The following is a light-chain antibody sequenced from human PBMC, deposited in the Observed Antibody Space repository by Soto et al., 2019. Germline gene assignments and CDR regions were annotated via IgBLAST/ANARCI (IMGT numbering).Light chain of an antibody. CDR1: SSNIGAGYH. Sequence: SVLTQPPSVSGAPGQRVTISCTGSSSNIGAGYHVHWYQQLPGTAPKLLIYGNTNRPSGVPDRFTGSKSGTSASLAITGLQAEDEADYYCQSYDSSLSGSKVFGGGTKLTVL. CDR3: QSYDSSLSGSKV. J-gene: IGLJ2*01. CDR2: GNT. V-gene: IGLV1-40*01.